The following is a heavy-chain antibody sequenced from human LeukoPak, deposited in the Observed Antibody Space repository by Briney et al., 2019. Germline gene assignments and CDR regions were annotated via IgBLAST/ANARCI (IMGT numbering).Heavy chain of an antibody. J-gene: IGHJ5*02. CDR2: INHSGST. CDR1: GASITSSDYY. CDR3: ARGRYELLSIAAAGREYWFDP. V-gene: IGHV4-39*07. D-gene: IGHD6-13*01. Sequence: SETLSLTCTVSGASITSSDYYWTWIRQPPGKGLEWIGEINHSGSTNYNPSLKSRVTISVDTSKNQFSLKLSSVTAADTAVYYCARGRYELLSIAAAGREYWFDPWGQGTLVTVSS.